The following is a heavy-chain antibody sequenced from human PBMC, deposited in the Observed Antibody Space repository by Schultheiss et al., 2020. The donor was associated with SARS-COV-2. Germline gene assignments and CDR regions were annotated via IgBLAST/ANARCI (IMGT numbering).Heavy chain of an antibody. CDR1: GGSISSSSYY. CDR2: IYHSGST. D-gene: IGHD3-3*01. Sequence: SETLSLTCTVSGGSISSSSYYWGWIRQPPGKGLEWIGSIYHSGSTYYNPSLKSLVTISVDTSKNQFSLKLSSVTAADTAVYYCARGRLRFLEGSTYYGMDVWGQGTTVTVSS. J-gene: IGHJ6*02. CDR3: ARGRLRFLEGSTYYGMDV. V-gene: IGHV4-39*07.